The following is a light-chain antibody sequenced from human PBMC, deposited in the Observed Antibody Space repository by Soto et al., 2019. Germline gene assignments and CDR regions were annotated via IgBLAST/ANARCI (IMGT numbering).Light chain of an antibody. CDR2: DVN. CDR1: SSDIGGYDY. Sequence: QSVLTQPASVSGSPGQSITLSCTGTSSDIGGYDYVSWYQRHPGKAPKPIIYDVNNRPSGVSNRFSGSKSGNTASLTISGLQAEDEADYYCTSYASGSSHVVFGGGTQLTVL. J-gene: IGLJ7*01. CDR3: TSYASGSSHVV. V-gene: IGLV2-14*01.